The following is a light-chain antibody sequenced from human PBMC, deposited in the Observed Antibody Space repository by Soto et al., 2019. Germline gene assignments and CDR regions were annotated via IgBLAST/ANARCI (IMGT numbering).Light chain of an antibody. CDR2: GAS. V-gene: IGKV3-15*01. Sequence: EIVMTQSPATLSVSPGQRATLSYRASQSVSSNLAWYQQKPGQAPRLLIYGASTRATGIPARFSGSGSGTEFTLTISRLEPEDFAEYYCQQYGSSLSITFGQGTKVDIK. CDR1: QSVSSN. CDR3: QQYGSSLSIT. J-gene: IGKJ1*01.